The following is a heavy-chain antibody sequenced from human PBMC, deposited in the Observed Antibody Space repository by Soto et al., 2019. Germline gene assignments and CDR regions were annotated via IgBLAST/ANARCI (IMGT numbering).Heavy chain of an antibody. CDR1: GGSITNDDKY. V-gene: IGHV4-39*01. Sequence: SETLSLTCTVSGGSITNDDKYWGWIRQSPGKGLDWIGTIHYSGSTYYNPSLKSRVAMSVDTSKNQFSLKVTSVTAADTAVYYCVKRSPGTMLDNWGQGTLVTVSS. CDR3: VKRSPGTMLDN. CDR2: IHYSGST. J-gene: IGHJ4*02.